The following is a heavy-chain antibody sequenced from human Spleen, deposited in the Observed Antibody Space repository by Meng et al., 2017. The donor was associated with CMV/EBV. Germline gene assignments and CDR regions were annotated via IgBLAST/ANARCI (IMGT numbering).Heavy chain of an antibody. V-gene: IGHV1-69*05. CDR2: LPPASETA. CDR3: ARGPSITVGGVIIWPLEH. D-gene: IGHD3-16*02. CDR1: TGSTTP. J-gene: IGHJ5*02. Sequence: TGSTTPTIGVRQDRGQVLEWVRGLPPASETAGYAQKFRDRVTITTDDSASTAHMEMSSLVCEDTAVYVCARGPSITVGGVIIWPLEHWGQGTLVTVSS.